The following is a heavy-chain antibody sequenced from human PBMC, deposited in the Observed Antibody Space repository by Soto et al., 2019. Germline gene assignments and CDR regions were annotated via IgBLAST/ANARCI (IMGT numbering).Heavy chain of an antibody. Sequence: SETLSLTCTVSGGSIISGGYYWIWIRQHPGKGLEWIGEINHSGSTNYNPSLKSRVTISVDTSKNQFSLKLSSVTAADTAVYYCARGGDGFDGSGYYYFDFWGQGSLVTV. D-gene: IGHD3-3*01. V-gene: IGHV4-31*03. CDR2: INHSGST. CDR1: GGSIISGGYY. CDR3: ARGGDGFDGSGYYYFDF. J-gene: IGHJ4*02.